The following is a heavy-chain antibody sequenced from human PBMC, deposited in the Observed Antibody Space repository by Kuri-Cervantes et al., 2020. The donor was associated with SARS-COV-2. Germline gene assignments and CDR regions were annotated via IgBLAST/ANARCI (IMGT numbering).Heavy chain of an antibody. CDR2: ISYDGSNK. D-gene: IGHD3-22*01. Sequence: GESLKISCAASGFTFSSYGMHWVRQAPGKGLEWVAVISYDGSNKYYADSVKGRFTISRDNSKNTLYLQMNSLRAEDTAVYYCAKFTLGRPDSSRAGAFDIWGQGTMVTVSS. V-gene: IGHV3-30*18. CDR3: AKFTLGRPDSSRAGAFDI. CDR1: GFTFSSYG. J-gene: IGHJ3*02.